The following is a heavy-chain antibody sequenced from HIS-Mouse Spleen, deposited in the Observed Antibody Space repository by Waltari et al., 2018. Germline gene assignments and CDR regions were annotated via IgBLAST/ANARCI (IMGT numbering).Heavy chain of an antibody. CDR2: IYYSGST. Sequence: QLQLQESGPGLVKPSETLSLTCTVSGGSISSSSYYWGWIRQPPGKGLEWIGSIYYSGSTYYNPSLKSRVTISVDTSKNQFSLKLSSVTAADTAVYYCARDYGDNLFDPWGQGTLVTVSS. J-gene: IGHJ5*02. V-gene: IGHV4-39*07. CDR1: GGSISSSSYY. D-gene: IGHD4-17*01. CDR3: ARDYGDNLFDP.